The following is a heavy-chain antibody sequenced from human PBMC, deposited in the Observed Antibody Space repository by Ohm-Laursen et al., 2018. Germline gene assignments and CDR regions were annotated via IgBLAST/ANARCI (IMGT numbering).Heavy chain of an antibody. CDR3: ARDPTFHAFDI. J-gene: IGHJ3*02. D-gene: IGHD2/OR15-2a*01. Sequence: GSLRLSCTAFGFTFSNYEMNWVRQAPGKGLEWVSYISSGGSTIYYADSVKGRFTISRDNAKNSLYLQINSLKGEDTAVYFCARDPTFHAFDIWGQGTMVTVSS. V-gene: IGHV3-48*03. CDR1: GFTFSNYE. CDR2: ISSGGSTI.